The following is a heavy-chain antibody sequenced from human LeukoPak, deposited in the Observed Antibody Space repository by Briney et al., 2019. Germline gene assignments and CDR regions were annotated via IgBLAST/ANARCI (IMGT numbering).Heavy chain of an antibody. Sequence: SETLSLTCTVSGGSFSSSSYYWGWIRQPPGKGLVWIGSISYSGSTYYNPSPKSRVTISVDTSKNQFSLKLSSVTAADTAVYYCARLLGSGYDSGYWGQGTLVTVSS. V-gene: IGHV4-39*01. D-gene: IGHD5-12*01. CDR1: GGSFSSSSYY. CDR3: ARLLGSGYDSGY. CDR2: ISYSGST. J-gene: IGHJ4*02.